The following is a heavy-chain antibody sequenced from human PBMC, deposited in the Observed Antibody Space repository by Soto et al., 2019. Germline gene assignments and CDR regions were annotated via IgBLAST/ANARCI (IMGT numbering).Heavy chain of an antibody. D-gene: IGHD6-19*01. J-gene: IGHJ2*01. CDR3: ARGGAVAWDFDL. CDR1: GGSLSYYY. V-gene: IGHV4-59*01. Sequence: QVQLQESGPGLVKPSETLSLTCTVSGGSLSYYYWGWIRQPPGKGLEWIAYIYHNGISNYNPSLKTRVTISVDSSKTQSSLNVTSVTAAETAVYYCARGGAVAWDFDLWGRGTLVTVSS. CDR2: IYHNGIS.